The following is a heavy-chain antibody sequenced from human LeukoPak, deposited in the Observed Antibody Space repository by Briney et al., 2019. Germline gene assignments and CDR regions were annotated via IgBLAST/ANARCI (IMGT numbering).Heavy chain of an antibody. V-gene: IGHV3-11*04. CDR3: ARRDSSGYYSHFDY. CDR2: ISSSGSTI. J-gene: IGHJ4*02. D-gene: IGHD3-22*01. CDR1: GFTFSDYY. Sequence: GGSLRLSCAASGFTFSDYYMSWIRQAPGKGLEWVSYISSSGSTIYYADSVKGRFTTSRDNAKNSLYLQMNSLRAEDTAVYYCARRDSSGYYSHFDYWGQGTLVTVSS.